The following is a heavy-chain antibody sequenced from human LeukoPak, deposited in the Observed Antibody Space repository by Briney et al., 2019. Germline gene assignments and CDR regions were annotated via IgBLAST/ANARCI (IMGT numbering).Heavy chain of an antibody. J-gene: IGHJ4*02. Sequence: GSLRLSCAASGFSLSDHWMHWVRQVPGMGLVWVPRSDGGGGSTSYADSVKGRFSISRDNARNTLYLQMNSPRTEDTAVYYCARDYYESSGYPPEPYDNWGQGTLVTVSS. CDR2: SDGGGGST. V-gene: IGHV3-74*01. CDR1: GFSLSDHW. CDR3: ARDYYESSGYPPEPYDN. D-gene: IGHD3-22*01.